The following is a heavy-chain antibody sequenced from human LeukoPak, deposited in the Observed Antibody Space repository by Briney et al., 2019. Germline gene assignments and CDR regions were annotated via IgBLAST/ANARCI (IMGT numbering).Heavy chain of an antibody. CDR2: ISSSGDAI. J-gene: IGHJ4*02. D-gene: IGHD1-26*01. CDR1: GFTFSHFD. Sequence: GGSLRLSCAVSGFTFSHFDMNWVRQTPGKGLEWVSYISSSGDAIYYADSVQGRFTISRDNARDSMFLQMNSLRAEDTAVYYRARGGWSDYIWGVLDYWGQGTLVTVSS. CDR3: ARGGWSDYIWGVLDY. V-gene: IGHV3-48*03.